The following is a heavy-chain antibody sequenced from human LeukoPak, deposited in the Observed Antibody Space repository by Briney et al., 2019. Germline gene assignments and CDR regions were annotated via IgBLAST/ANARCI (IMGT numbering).Heavy chain of an antibody. Sequence: SETLSLTCTVSGGSISSYYWSWIRQPPGKGLEWIGYIYYSGSTNYNPSLKSRVTISVDTSKNQFSLKLSSVTAADTAVYYCARGPVSMVRGVRSGAFDIWGQGTMVTVSS. V-gene: IGHV4-59*12. D-gene: IGHD3-10*01. CDR2: IYYSGST. J-gene: IGHJ3*02. CDR1: GGSISSYY. CDR3: ARGPVSMVRGVRSGAFDI.